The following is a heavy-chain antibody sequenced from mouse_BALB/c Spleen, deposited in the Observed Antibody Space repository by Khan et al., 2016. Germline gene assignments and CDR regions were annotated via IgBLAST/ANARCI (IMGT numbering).Heavy chain of an antibody. J-gene: IGHJ1*01. V-gene: IGHV1S136*01. CDR1: GYTFTSYV. D-gene: IGHD2-1*01. CDR3: ARNGNYSYWFFDV. CDR2: INPYSDGT. Sequence: EVQLLESGPELVKPGASVKMSCKASGYTFTSYVMHWVKQKPGQGLEWIGYINPYSDGTQYNEKFKGKVTLTSDKSSSTAYMELSSLTSEDSAVYYCARNGNYSYWFFDVWGAGTTVTVSS.